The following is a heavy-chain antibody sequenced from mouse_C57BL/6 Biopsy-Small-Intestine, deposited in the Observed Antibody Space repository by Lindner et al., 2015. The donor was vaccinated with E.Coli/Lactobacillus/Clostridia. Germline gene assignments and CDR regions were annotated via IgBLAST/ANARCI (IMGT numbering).Heavy chain of an antibody. CDR2: IDSSDSET. CDR3: ARPRSYYSHDGGFAY. V-gene: IGHV1-52*01. J-gene: IGHJ3*01. Sequence: VQLQESGAEMVRPGASVKLSCKASGYTFTSYWMHWVKQRPGQGLEWIGKIDSSDSETHYNQKFKDKATLTVDKSSSTAYMQLNSLTSEDSAVYYCARPRSYYSHDGGFAYWGQGDSGHCLC. CDR1: GYTFTSYW. D-gene: IGHD2-12*01.